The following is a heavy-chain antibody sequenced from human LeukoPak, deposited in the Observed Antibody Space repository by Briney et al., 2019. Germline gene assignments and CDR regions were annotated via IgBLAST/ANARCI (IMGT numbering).Heavy chain of an antibody. V-gene: IGHV1-18*01. Sequence: ASVKVSCKASGGTFSSYAISWVRQAPGQGLEWMGWISANNGDTDYSQKVQGRVTLTTDTSTSTAYMELRSLRSDDTAVYYCARDIGVTNFDYWGQGTLVTVSS. J-gene: IGHJ4*02. CDR1: GGTFSSYA. D-gene: IGHD4-17*01. CDR3: ARDIGVTNFDY. CDR2: ISANNGDT.